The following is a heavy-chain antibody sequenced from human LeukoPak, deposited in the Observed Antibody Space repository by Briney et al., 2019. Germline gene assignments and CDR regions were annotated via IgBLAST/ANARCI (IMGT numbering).Heavy chain of an antibody. CDR3: ARHYPYYYYMDV. J-gene: IGHJ6*03. D-gene: IGHD3-16*02. Sequence: PSETLSLTCTVSGGSITSSGYYWGWIRQPPGKGLEWIGNIYYSGSTYYNPSLKSRVTISQDTSNNQFSLKLSSVTAADTAVYYCARHYPYYYYMDVWGKGTTVTVSS. V-gene: IGHV4-39*01. CDR2: IYYSGST. CDR1: GGSITSSGYY.